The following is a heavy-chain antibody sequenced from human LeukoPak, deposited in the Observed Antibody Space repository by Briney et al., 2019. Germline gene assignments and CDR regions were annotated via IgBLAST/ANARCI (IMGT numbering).Heavy chain of an antibody. Sequence: SETLSLTCAVSGGSISSGGYSWSWIRQPPGKGLEWIGYIYHSGSTYYSPSLKSRVTISVDRSKNQFSLKLSSVTAADTAVYYCARASPGYDSSGYLQGYYYMDVWGKGTTVTVSS. J-gene: IGHJ6*03. D-gene: IGHD3-22*01. V-gene: IGHV4-30-2*01. CDR3: ARASPGYDSSGYLQGYYYMDV. CDR2: IYHSGST. CDR1: GGSISSGGYS.